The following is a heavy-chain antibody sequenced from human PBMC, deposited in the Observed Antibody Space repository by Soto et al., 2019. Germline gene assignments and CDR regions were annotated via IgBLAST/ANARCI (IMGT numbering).Heavy chain of an antibody. CDR2: ISYDGSNK. CDR1: GFTFSSYA. D-gene: IGHD2-2*01. CDR3: GRCTSTSCHLGSDY. V-gene: IGHV3-30-3*01. Sequence: LRLSCAASGFTFSSYAMNWVRQAPGKGLEWVALISYDGSNKYYADSVRGRFTISRDSSTNALFLQMNSLRAADTAVYYCGRCTSTSCHLGSDYWGQGTLVTVSS. J-gene: IGHJ4*02.